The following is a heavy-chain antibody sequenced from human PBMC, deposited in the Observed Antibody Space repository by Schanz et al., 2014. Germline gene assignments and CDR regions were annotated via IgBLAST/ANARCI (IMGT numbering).Heavy chain of an antibody. CDR1: GFTLSNSD. CDR3: ARAHGNNWYGKGLDY. CDR2: IGYLGDT. D-gene: IGHD1-1*01. J-gene: IGHJ4*02. V-gene: IGHV3-13*01. Sequence: EVQLLESGGGLVQPGGSLRLSCAASGFTLSNSDMHWVRQGTGKGLEWVSTIGYLGDTYYPDSVKGRFTVSRDSGQNSLYLQMNSLRADDTAVYFCARAHGNNWYGKGLDYWGQGTQVTVSS.